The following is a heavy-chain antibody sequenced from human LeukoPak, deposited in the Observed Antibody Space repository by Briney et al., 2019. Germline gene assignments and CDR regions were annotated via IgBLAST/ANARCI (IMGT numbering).Heavy chain of an antibody. J-gene: IGHJ6*03. V-gene: IGHV3-21*01. CDR3: ARDPYTGNYGTYYYYMDV. CDR1: GFTFSNYN. CDR2: ITSSGTYT. D-gene: IGHD1-26*01. Sequence: PGGSLRLCCADSGFTFSNYNMNWVRHAPGKAMEWVSSITSSGTYTFYADSVKGRFTISRDNAKNSLYLQMDSLGPEDTAVYYCARDPYTGNYGTYYYYMDVWGKGTTVTISS.